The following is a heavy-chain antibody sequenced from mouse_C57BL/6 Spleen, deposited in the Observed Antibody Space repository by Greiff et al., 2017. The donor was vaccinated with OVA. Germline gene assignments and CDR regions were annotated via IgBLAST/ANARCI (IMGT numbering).Heavy chain of an antibody. CDR3: TTPIPSLFDY. Sequence: VQLKESGAELVRPGASVKLSCTASGFNIKDDYMHWVKQRPEQGLEWIGWIDPENGDTEYASKFQGKATITADTSSNTAYLQLSSLTSEDTAVYYCTTPIPSLFDYWGQGTTLTVSS. CDR2: IDPENGDT. J-gene: IGHJ2*01. CDR1: GFNIKDDY. V-gene: IGHV14-4*01.